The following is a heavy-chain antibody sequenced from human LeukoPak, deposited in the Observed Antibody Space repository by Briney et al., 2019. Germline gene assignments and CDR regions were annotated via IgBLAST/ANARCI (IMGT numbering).Heavy chain of an antibody. CDR1: GFTFTSSA. J-gene: IGHJ3*02. Sequence: GTSVKVSCKASGFTFTSSAVQWVRQARGQRLEWIGWIAVGSGNTNYAQKFQERVTITRDMSTSTAYMELSSLRSEDTAVYYCAASTVVVPAAIRAFDIWGQGTMVTVSS. V-gene: IGHV1-58*01. D-gene: IGHD2-2*02. CDR3: AASTVVVPAAIRAFDI. CDR2: IAVGSGNT.